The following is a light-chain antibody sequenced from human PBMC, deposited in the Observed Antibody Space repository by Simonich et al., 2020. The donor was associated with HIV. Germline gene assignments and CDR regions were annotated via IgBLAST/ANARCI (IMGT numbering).Light chain of an antibody. CDR1: QGVSSY. Sequence: EIVLTQSPATLSLSPGERATLSCRASQGVSSYLAWYQQKPGQAPRLLIYDASNRATDIPDRFSGSGSGTDFTLTISSLEPEDFAVYYCQQRSDWPGTFGQGTKLEIK. J-gene: IGKJ2*01. V-gene: IGKV3-11*01. CDR2: DAS. CDR3: QQRSDWPGT.